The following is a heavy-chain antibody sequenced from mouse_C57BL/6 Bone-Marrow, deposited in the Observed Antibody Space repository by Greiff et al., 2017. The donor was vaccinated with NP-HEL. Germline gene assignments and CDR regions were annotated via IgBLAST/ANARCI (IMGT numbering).Heavy chain of an antibody. J-gene: IGHJ2*01. Sequence: VQLQQSGTVLARPGASVKMSCKTSGYTFTSYWMHWVKQRPGQGLEWIGAIYPGNSDTSYNQKFKGKAKLTAVTSASTAYMELSSLTNEDSAVYYCTRVRVLGYDSYFDDWGQGTTLTVSS. CDR1: GYTFTSYW. D-gene: IGHD2-4*01. V-gene: IGHV1-5*01. CDR2: IYPGNSDT. CDR3: TRVRVLGYDSYFDD.